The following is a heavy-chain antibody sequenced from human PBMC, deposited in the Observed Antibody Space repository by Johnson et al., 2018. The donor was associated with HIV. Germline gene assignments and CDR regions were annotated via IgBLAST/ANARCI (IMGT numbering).Heavy chain of an antibody. CDR1: GFTFSSYW. Sequence: VQLVESGGGVVQPGRSLRLSCIASGFTFSSYWMHWVRQAPGKGLVWVSRINSDGSSTSYADSVKGRFTISRDNAKNTLYLQMKSLRAEDTAVYYCARDAGGGRIVVDYDAFDIWGQGTMVTVSS. CDR2: INSDGSST. D-gene: IGHD3-22*01. J-gene: IGHJ3*02. V-gene: IGHV3-74*01. CDR3: ARDAGGGRIVVDYDAFDI.